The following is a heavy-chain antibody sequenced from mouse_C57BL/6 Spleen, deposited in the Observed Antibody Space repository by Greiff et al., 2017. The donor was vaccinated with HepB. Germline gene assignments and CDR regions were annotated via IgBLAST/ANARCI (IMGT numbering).Heavy chain of an antibody. D-gene: IGHD4-1*01. Sequence: QVQLKQSGAELVRPGASVTLSCKASGYTFTDYEMHWVKQTPVHGLEWIGAIDPETGGTAYNQKFKGKAILTADKSSSTAYMELRSLTSEDSAVYYCTRWGTGTGAMDYWGQGTSVTVSS. CDR2: IDPETGGT. CDR3: TRWGTGTGAMDY. J-gene: IGHJ4*01. CDR1: GYTFTDYE. V-gene: IGHV1-15*01.